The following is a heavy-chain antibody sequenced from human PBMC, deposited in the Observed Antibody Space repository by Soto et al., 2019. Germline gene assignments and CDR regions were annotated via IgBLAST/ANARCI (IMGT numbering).Heavy chain of an antibody. CDR2: IKSKTDGGTT. V-gene: IGHV3-15*01. Sequence: PGGSLRLSCAASGFAFAVNAMSWVRQAPGKGLEWVGRIKSKTDGGTTEYAAPVKGRFTISRDDSKNTLYLQMNSLKTEDTAVYYCTTEYSSTWSPGFDYWGQGSRVTVSS. CDR3: TTEYSSTWSPGFDY. D-gene: IGHD6-13*01. CDR1: GFAFAVNA. J-gene: IGHJ4*01.